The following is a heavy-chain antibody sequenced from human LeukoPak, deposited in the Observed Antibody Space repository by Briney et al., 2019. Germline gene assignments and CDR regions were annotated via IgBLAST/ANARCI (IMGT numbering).Heavy chain of an antibody. D-gene: IGHD6-13*01. Sequence: ASVKVSCKASGGTFSSYAISWVRQAPGQGLEWMGWINPNSGGTNYAQKFQGRVTMTRDTSISTAYMELSRLRSDDTAVYYCASLDSSTTDYWGQGTLVTVSS. CDR1: GGTFSSYA. J-gene: IGHJ4*02. CDR3: ASLDSSTTDY. CDR2: INPNSGGT. V-gene: IGHV1-2*02.